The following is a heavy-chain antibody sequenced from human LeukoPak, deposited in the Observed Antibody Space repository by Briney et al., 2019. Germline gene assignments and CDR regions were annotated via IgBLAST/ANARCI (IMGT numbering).Heavy chain of an antibody. CDR3: VRASGPFDI. J-gene: IGHJ3*02. CDR1: GFTFSSYG. Sequence: PGGSLRLSCAASGFTFSSYGIHWVRQAPGKGLGWVAVIWSDGSEKYYADSVKGRLTISRDNSKSTLYLQMNSLRVEDTAVYYCVRASGPFDIWGQGTMVTVSS. CDR2: IWSDGSEK. V-gene: IGHV3-33*01. D-gene: IGHD6-25*01.